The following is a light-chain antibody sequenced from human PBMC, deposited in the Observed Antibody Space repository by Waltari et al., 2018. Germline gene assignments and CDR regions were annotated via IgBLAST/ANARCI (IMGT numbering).Light chain of an antibody. CDR2: AAS. V-gene: IGKV1-12*01. Sequence: DIQMTQSPSSVSASVGDRVTITCRSSQDISSWLAWYQQKPGKAPKLLIYAASNLQSGVPSRFSGSGSGTDFTLTISSLQPEDFATYYCQQANSFPLTFGGETKVEIK. J-gene: IGKJ4*01. CDR3: QQANSFPLT. CDR1: QDISSW.